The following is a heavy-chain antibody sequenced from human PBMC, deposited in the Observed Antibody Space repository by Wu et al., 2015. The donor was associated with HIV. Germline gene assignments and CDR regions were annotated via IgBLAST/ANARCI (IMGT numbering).Heavy chain of an antibody. Sequence: QVQLVQSGSEVKKPESSVKVSCKASGGTLSSYAINWVRQAPGQGLEWMGGIIPMVGTTNYAQKFQGRVSITTDESMTTAYMELSSLKSEDTAVYYCARGYFYDGGYFFDSWGQGTLVTVSS. D-gene: IGHD2-15*01. CDR3: ARGYFYDGGYFFDS. CDR1: GGTLSSYA. CDR2: IIPMVGTT. J-gene: IGHJ4*02. V-gene: IGHV1-69*05.